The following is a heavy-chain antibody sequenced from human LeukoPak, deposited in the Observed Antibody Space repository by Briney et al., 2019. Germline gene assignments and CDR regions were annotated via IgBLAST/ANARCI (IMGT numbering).Heavy chain of an antibody. J-gene: IGHJ4*02. Sequence: SETLSLTCSVSGDSITSHYWSWIRQPAGKGLEWIGRVYTSGSTNYNPSLKGRVIMSVDTSKNQFSLKLSSVTAADTAVYYCARNQPNYYGSGSYHLGFDFWGQGALVTVSS. CDR1: GDSITSHY. CDR3: ARNQPNYYGSGSYHLGFDF. V-gene: IGHV4-4*07. CDR2: VYTSGST. D-gene: IGHD3-10*01.